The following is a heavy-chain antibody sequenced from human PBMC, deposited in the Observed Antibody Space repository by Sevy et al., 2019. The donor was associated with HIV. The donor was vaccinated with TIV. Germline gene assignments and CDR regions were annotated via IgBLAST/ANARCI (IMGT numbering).Heavy chain of an antibody. J-gene: IGHJ4*02. V-gene: IGHV3-21*01. CDR1: GFTFSSYS. D-gene: IGHD6-19*01. CDR2: ISSSSSYI. Sequence: GGSLRLSCAASGFTFSSYSMNWVRHAPGKGLEWVSSISSSSSYIYYADSVKGRFTISRDNAKNSLYLQMNSLRAEDTAVYYCARFSSGWGLDYWGQGTLVTVSS. CDR3: ARFSSGWGLDY.